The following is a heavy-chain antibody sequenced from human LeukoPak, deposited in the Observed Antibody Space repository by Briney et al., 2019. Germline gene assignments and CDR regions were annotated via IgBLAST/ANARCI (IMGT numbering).Heavy chain of an antibody. CDR3: AKDYYYDSSGYYWAPGDY. V-gene: IGHV3-9*01. Sequence: GGSLRLSCAASGFTFDDYAKHWVRQAPGKGLEWVSGISWNSGSIGYADSVKGRFTISRDNAKNSLYLQMNSLRAEDTALYYCAKDYYYDSSGYYWAPGDYWGQGTLVTVSS. CDR2: ISWNSGSI. J-gene: IGHJ4*02. CDR1: GFTFDDYA. D-gene: IGHD3-22*01.